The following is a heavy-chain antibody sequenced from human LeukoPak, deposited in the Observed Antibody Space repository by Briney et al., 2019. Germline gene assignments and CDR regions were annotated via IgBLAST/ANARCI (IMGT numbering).Heavy chain of an antibody. J-gene: IGHJ4*02. CDR1: ASPLTSNY. CDR3: ATVSAVAGFIDY. Sequence: PGGSLSLSCAASASPLTSNYLSCDRQAPGKGLEWVSVIYSGGSTYYADSVKGRFTISRDNSKNTLYIQMNSLRDEDAAVYYCATVSAVAGFIDYWGQGTLVTVSS. D-gene: IGHD6-19*01. V-gene: IGHV3-53*01. CDR2: IYSGGST.